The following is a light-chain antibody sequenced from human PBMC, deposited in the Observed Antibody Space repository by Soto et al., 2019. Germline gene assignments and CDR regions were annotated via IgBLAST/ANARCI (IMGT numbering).Light chain of an antibody. Sequence: EIVMTQSPVTLSVSPGERATLSCRTSQSVSSNLAWYQQKLGQAPRLLIYGASTRATGIPARFSGSGSGTEFTLTISSLQSEDFAVYYCQQYNNWPPITFCQGTRLEIK. CDR1: QSVSSN. V-gene: IGKV3D-15*01. CDR3: QQYNNWPPIT. CDR2: GAS. J-gene: IGKJ5*01.